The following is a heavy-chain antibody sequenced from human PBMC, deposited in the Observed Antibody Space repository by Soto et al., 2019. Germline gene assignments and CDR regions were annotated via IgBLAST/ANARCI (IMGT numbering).Heavy chain of an antibody. D-gene: IGHD6-13*01. CDR1: GGSFSCYY. Sequence: SETLSLTCAVYGGSFSCYYWSWIRQPPGKGLEWIGEINHSGSTNYNPSLKSRVTISVDTSKNQFSLKLSSVTAADTAVYYCARGDRAGTFDYWGQGTLVTVSS. V-gene: IGHV4-34*01. CDR3: ARGDRAGTFDY. J-gene: IGHJ4*02. CDR2: INHSGST.